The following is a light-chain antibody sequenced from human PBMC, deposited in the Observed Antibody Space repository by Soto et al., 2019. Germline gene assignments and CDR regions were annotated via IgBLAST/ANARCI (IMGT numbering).Light chain of an antibody. V-gene: IGKV1-5*01. J-gene: IGKJ1*01. Sequence: DIQMTQSPSTLSASVGDRVTITCRASQSISSWLAWYQQKPGKAPKLLIYDASSLESGVPSRFSGSGSGTEFTRTISSLQPDDFATYYCQQGQTFGQGTKVEIK. CDR2: DAS. CDR3: QQGQT. CDR1: QSISSW.